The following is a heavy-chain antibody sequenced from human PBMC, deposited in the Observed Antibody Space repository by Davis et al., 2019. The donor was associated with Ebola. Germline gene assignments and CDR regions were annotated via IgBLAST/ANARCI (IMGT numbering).Heavy chain of an antibody. V-gene: IGHV3-30*18. CDR1: GFIFGYFG. CDR2: ITHDGGNK. D-gene: IGHD6-19*01. Sequence: GESLKISCAASGFIFGYFGMHWVRQAPGKGLEWVTMITHDGGNKYYADSVKGRFTISRDNSKSTLVLQMNSLRAEDTAVYYCAKDRGYSSGWFDHNFDQWGQGALVTVSS. J-gene: IGHJ4*02. CDR3: AKDRGYSSGWFDHNFDQ.